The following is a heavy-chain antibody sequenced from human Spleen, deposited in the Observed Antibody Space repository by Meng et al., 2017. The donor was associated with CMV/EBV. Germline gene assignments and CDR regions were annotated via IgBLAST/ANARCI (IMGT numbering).Heavy chain of an antibody. D-gene: IGHD6-6*01. Sequence: EVQLVESGGGLVKPGGSLRLSCAASGFTFSSYSMNWVRQAPGKGLEWVSSISSSSSYIYYAGSVKGRFTISRDNAKNSLYLQMNSLRAEDTAVYYCAREAKLAPRGWFDPWGQGTLVTVSS. CDR1: GFTFSSYS. CDR3: AREAKLAPRGWFDP. CDR2: ISSSSSYI. V-gene: IGHV3-21*01. J-gene: IGHJ5*02.